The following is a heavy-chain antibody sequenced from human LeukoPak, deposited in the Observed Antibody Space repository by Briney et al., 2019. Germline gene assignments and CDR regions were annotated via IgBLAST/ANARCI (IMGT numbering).Heavy chain of an antibody. J-gene: IGHJ5*02. CDR1: GGSISSGSYY. CDR2: IYTSGST. V-gene: IGHV4-61*02. D-gene: IGHD2-2*01. Sequence: SETLSLTCTVSGGSISSGSYYWSWIRQPAGKGLEWIGRIYTSGSTNYNPSLKSPVTISVDTSKNQFSLKLSSVTAADTAVYYCARGLSRRYIVVVPAASNWFDPWGQGTLVTVSS. CDR3: ARGLSRRYIVVVPAASNWFDP.